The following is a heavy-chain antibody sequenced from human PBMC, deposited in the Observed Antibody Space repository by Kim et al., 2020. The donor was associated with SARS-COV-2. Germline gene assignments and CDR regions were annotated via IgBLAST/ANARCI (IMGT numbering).Heavy chain of an antibody. CDR1: GFTFSRFG. V-gene: IGHV3-30*18. Sequence: GGSLRLSCAASGFTFSRFGMHWVRQAPGEGLEWVAAISYDGGYKEYAGSVEGRFTVSRDNSKNTLYLQLYSLRAEDKAVYYCAKEVHVDTAMWGQGALVTVSS. J-gene: IGHJ4*02. D-gene: IGHD5-18*01. CDR2: ISYDGGYK. CDR3: AKEVHVDTAM.